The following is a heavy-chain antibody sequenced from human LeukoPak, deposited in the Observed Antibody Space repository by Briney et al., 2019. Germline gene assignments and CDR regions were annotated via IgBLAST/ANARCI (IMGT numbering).Heavy chain of an antibody. CDR1: GGSISSGDYS. CDR2: IYYSGST. CDR3: ARTFYYDSSGYYFSDAFDI. V-gene: IGHV4-30-4*01. Sequence: IPSQTLSLTCTVSGGSISSGDYSWSWIRQPPGKGLEWIGYIYYSGSTYYNPSLKSRVTISVDTSKNQFSLKLSSVTAADTAVYYCARTFYYDSSGYYFSDAFDIWGQGTMVTVSS. J-gene: IGHJ3*02. D-gene: IGHD3-22*01.